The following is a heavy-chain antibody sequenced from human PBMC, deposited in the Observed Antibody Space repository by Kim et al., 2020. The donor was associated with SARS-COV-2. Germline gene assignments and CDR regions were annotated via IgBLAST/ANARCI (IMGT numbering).Heavy chain of an antibody. CDR2: ISYDGSNK. J-gene: IGHJ1*01. D-gene: IGHD2-21*02. CDR3: ARDAHRGDSCGWTFYDF. CDR1: GFTFSCYA. V-gene: IGHV3-30*04. Sequence: GGSLRLSCAASGFTFSCYAMHWVRQAPGKGLEWVAVISYDGSNKDYADSVKGRFTISRDNSKNTLYLQMNSLRAEDTAVYYCARDAHRGDSCGWTFYDF.